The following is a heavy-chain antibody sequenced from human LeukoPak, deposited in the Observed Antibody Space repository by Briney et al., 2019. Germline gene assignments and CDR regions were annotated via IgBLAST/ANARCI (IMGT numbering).Heavy chain of an antibody. D-gene: IGHD2-2*02. CDR1: GGSISSYY. V-gene: IGHV4-59*12. CDR3: ARDKVVPAAITPYIWFDP. CDR2: IYYSGST. J-gene: IGHJ5*02. Sequence: PSETLSLTCTVSGGSISSYYWSWIRQPPGKGLEWIGYIYYSGSTNYNPSLKSRVTISVDTSKNQFSLKLSSVTAADTAVYYCARDKVVPAAITPYIWFDPWGQGTLVTVSS.